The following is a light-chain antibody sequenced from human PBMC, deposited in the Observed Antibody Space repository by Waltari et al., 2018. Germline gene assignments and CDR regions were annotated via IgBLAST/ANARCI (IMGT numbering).Light chain of an antibody. CDR2: WAS. J-gene: IGKJ2*01. CDR1: QSVLYSSNNKNY. Sequence: DIVMTQSPDSLAVSLGERATINCKSSQSVLYSSNNKNYLAWYQQKPGQPPKLLIYWASTRESGVPDRFNGSGSGTDFTLTISSLQAEDVAVYYCQQYYSTPRPFGQGTKLEIK. CDR3: QQYYSTPRP. V-gene: IGKV4-1*01.